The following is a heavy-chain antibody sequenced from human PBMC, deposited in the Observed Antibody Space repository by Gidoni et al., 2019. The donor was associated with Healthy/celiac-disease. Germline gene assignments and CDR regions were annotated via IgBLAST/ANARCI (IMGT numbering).Heavy chain of an antibody. J-gene: IGHJ5*02. CDR3: ARDLGYCSGGSCYWFDP. V-gene: IGHV1-2*02. D-gene: IGHD2-15*01. CDR1: GYTFTGYY. Sequence: QVQLVQSGAEVKKPGASVKVSCKASGYTFTGYYMHWVRQAPGQGLEWMGWINTNSGGTNYAQKFQGRVTMTRDTFISTAYMELSRLRSDDTAVYYCARDLGYCSGGSCYWFDPWGQGTLVTVSS. CDR2: INTNSGGT.